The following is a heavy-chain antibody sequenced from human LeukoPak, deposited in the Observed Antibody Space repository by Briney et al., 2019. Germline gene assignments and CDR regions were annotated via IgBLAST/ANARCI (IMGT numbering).Heavy chain of an antibody. CDR3: ARERPTDNAFDV. V-gene: IGHV1-18*01. J-gene: IGHJ3*01. CDR1: DYTFTNYG. Sequence: GASVKVSCKASDYTFTNYGISWVRQAPGQGLEWMGWISAHYGNTNYAQKLQGRVTMTTGTSTSTVYMELRSLRSDDTAVYYCARERPTDNAFDVWGQGTMVTVSS. CDR2: ISAHYGNT. D-gene: IGHD4-17*01.